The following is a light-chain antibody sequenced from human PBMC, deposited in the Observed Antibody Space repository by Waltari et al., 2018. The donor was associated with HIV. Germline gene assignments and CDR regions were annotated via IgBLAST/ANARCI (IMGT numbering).Light chain of an antibody. CDR3: QQRSYWPPYT. CDR1: QSVSSY. Sequence: EIVLTQSPATLSLSPGERATLSCRASQSVSSYLAWYHQKPGQAPRLLIYDASNRATCIPARFSASGSGTDFTLTISSLEPEDFAVYYCQQRSYWPPYTFGQGTRLEIK. J-gene: IGKJ2*01. CDR2: DAS. V-gene: IGKV3-11*01.